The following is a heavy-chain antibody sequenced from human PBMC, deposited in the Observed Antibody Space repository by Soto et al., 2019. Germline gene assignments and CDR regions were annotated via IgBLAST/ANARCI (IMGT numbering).Heavy chain of an antibody. V-gene: IGHV4-31*03. CDR2: IYYSGST. J-gene: IGHJ6*02. CDR3: ARHFSGDYYYYGMDV. Sequence: SETLSLTCTVSGGSISSGGYYWSWIRQHPGKGLEWIGYIYYSGSTYYNPSLKSRVTISVDTSKNQFSLKLSSVTAADTAVYYCARHFSGDYYYYGMDVWGQGTTVTVSS. D-gene: IGHD3-3*02. CDR1: GGSISSGGYY.